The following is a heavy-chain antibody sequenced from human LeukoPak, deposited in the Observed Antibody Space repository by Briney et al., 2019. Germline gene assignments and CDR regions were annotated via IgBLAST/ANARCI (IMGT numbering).Heavy chain of an antibody. CDR2: INPNSGGT. D-gene: IGHD2-2*01. V-gene: IGHV1-2*02. J-gene: IGHJ4*02. Sequence: ASVKVSCKAAGYTFTGYYMHWVRQAPGQGLEWMAWINPNSGGTYYAQNFHDRITMTRDTSISTAYMELSRLRSDDTAIYYCARANALYCSSTSCLFDYWGQGTLVTVSS. CDR1: GYTFTGYY. CDR3: ARANALYCSSTSCLFDY.